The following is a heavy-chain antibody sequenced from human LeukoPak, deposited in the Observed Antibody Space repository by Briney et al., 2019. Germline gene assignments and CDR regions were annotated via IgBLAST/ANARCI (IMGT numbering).Heavy chain of an antibody. CDR3: AREYSSGWYSYYYYYMDV. Sequence: PGGSLRLSCAASGFTFTSYAMSWVRQAPGKGLEWVSTISGSGGSTYYADSVKGRFTISRDNSKNTLYLQMNSLRAEDTAVYYCAREYSSGWYSYYYYYMDVWGKGTTVTVSS. J-gene: IGHJ6*03. V-gene: IGHV3-23*01. CDR1: GFTFTSYA. CDR2: ISGSGGST. D-gene: IGHD6-19*01.